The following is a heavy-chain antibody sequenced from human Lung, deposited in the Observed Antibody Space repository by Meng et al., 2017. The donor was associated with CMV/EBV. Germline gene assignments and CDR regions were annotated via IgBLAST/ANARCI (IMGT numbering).Heavy chain of an antibody. CDR1: GFTFSSYS. D-gene: IGHD6-6*01. CDR2: ISSSSSYI. J-gene: IGHJ6*04. Sequence: GESXKISCAASGFTFSSYSMNWVRQAPGKGLEWVSSISSSSSYIYYADSVKGRFTISRDNAKNSLYLQMNSLRAEDTAVYYCARDAEQLVRGGGMDVWGGGXTVTVSS. V-gene: IGHV3-21*01. CDR3: ARDAEQLVRGGGMDV.